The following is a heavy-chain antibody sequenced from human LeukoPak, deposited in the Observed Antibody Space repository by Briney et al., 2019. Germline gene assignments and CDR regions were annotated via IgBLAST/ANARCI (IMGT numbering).Heavy chain of an antibody. CDR3: ARGRFLAAAGNVHWFDP. CDR2: INPSGGST. Sequence: ASVKVSCKASGYTFTSYYMHWVRQAPGQGLEWMGIINPSGGSTSYAQKFQGRVTMTRDTSTSTVYMELSSLRSEDTAVYYCARGRFLAAAGNVHWFDPWGQGTLVTVSS. CDR1: GYTFTSYY. D-gene: IGHD6-13*01. J-gene: IGHJ5*02. V-gene: IGHV1-46*01.